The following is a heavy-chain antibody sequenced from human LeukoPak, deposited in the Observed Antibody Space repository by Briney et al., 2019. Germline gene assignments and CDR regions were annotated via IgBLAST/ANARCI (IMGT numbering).Heavy chain of an antibody. CDR1: GFTFSSYS. CDR3: ARDDYPRIAAAGSCRGPYYYYYYCMDV. V-gene: IGHV3-21*01. CDR2: ISSSSSYI. J-gene: IGHJ6*02. D-gene: IGHD6-25*01. Sequence: GGSLRLSCAASGFTFSSYSLHWVRQAPGKGLEWVSSISSSSSYIYYADSVKGRFTISRDNAKNSLYLQMNSLRAEDTAVYYCARDDYPRIAAAGSCRGPYYYYYYCMDVWGQGTTVTVSS.